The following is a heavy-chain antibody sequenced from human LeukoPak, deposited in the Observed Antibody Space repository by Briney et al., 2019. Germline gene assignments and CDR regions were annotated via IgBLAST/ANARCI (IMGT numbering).Heavy chain of an antibody. D-gene: IGHD4-17*01. CDR3: ASPGPLRDYEDAFDI. J-gene: IGHJ3*02. Sequence: SQTLSLTCTVSGGSISSGSYYWSWIRQPAGKGLEWIGRIYTSGSTNYNPSLKSRVTISVDTSKNQFSLKLSSVTAADTAVYYCASPGPLRDYEDAFDIWGQGTMVTVSS. V-gene: IGHV4-61*02. CDR2: IYTSGST. CDR1: GGSISSGSYY.